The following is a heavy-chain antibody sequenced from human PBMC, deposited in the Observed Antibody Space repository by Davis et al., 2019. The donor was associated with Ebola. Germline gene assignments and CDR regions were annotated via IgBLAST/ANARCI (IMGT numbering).Heavy chain of an antibody. CDR1: GGSISSYY. D-gene: IGHD5-18*01. V-gene: IGHV4-59*01. CDR3: TRARGGLGYEDV. Sequence: SETLSLTCTVSGGSISSYYWSWIRQPPGKGLEWIGYIYYSGSTNYKPSLQSRVTISVDTSKNQFSLKLSSVTAADTAMYYCTRARGGLGYEDVWGQGIAVTVSS. J-gene: IGHJ6*02. CDR2: IYYSGST.